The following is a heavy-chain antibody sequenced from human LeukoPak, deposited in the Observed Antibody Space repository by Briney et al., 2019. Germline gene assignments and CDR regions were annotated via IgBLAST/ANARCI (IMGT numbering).Heavy chain of an antibody. CDR3: ARARSKTWFDP. CDR1: GGSISSYY. Sequence: SETLSLTCTVSGGSISSYYWSLIRQPPGKGLEWIGYIYYSGSTNYNPSLKSRVTISVDTSKNQFSLKLSSVTAADTAVYYCARARSKTWFDPWGQGTLVTVSS. V-gene: IGHV4-59*01. CDR2: IYYSGST. J-gene: IGHJ5*02. D-gene: IGHD1-26*01.